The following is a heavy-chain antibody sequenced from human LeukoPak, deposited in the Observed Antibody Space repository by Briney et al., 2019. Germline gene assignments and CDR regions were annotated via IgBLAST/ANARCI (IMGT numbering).Heavy chain of an antibody. Sequence: GESLKISCKGSGYSFTSYWIGWVRQMPGKGLEWMGIIYPGDSDTRYSPSFQGQVTISADKSISTAYLQWSSLKASGGTIYDCARRAQQDAFDLRGQETMVTVSS. J-gene: IGHJ3*01. CDR1: GYSFTSYW. CDR3: ARRAQQDAFDL. V-gene: IGHV5-51*01. CDR2: IYPGDSDT.